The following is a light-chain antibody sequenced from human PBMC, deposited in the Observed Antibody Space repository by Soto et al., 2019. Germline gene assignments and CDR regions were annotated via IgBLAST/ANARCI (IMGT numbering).Light chain of an antibody. V-gene: IGKV3-15*01. Sequence: EIVLTQSPATLSLSPGERVTLSCSAGQGVTTNFAWYQQKSGQSPRLLIYDVSSRATGVPSRFSGTGSETDFTLTISGLQSEDSAIYFCQQYNNWPFSFGQGTRLEIK. CDR1: QGVTTN. J-gene: IGKJ5*01. CDR2: DVS. CDR3: QQYNNWPFS.